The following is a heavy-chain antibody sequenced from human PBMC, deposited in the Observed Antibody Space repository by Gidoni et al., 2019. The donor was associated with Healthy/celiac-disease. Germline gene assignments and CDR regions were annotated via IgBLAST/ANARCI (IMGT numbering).Heavy chain of an antibody. CDR1: GYTFTDYY. Sequence: EVQLVQSGAEVKKPGATVKISCKVSGYTFTDYYMHWVQQAPGKGLEWMGLVDPEDGETIYAEKFQGRVTITADTSTDTAYMELSSLRSEDTAVYYCASSAVTMVRGVIPWDLFSFDYWGQGTLVTVSS. V-gene: IGHV1-69-2*01. CDR2: VDPEDGET. D-gene: IGHD3-10*01. J-gene: IGHJ4*02. CDR3: ASSAVTMVRGVIPWDLFSFDY.